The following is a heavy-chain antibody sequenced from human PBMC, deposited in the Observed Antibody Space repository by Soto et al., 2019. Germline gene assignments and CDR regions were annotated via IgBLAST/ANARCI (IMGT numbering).Heavy chain of an antibody. V-gene: IGHV3-30*18. Sequence: VGSLRLSCAASGFTFSSYGMHWVRQAPGKGLEWVAVISYDGSNKYYADSVKGRFTISRDNSKNTLYLQMNSLRAEDTAVYYCAKGALRYFDWPSSYYFDYWGQGTLVTVSS. CDR2: ISYDGSNK. D-gene: IGHD3-9*01. CDR3: AKGALRYFDWPSSYYFDY. J-gene: IGHJ4*02. CDR1: GFTFSSYG.